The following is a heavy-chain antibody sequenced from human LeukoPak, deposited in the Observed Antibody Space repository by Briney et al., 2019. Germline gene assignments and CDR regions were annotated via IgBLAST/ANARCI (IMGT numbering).Heavy chain of an antibody. Sequence: KPGGSLRLSCVASGFTFSSYSMNWVRQPPGKGLEWVSCIGSSSNYIYYADSVKGRFTISRDNSKNTLYLQMDSLRAEDTAVYYCAKDTTYGGYVSGGTFHIWGQGTMVTVSS. CDR2: IGSSSNYI. CDR3: AKDTTYGGYVSGGTFHI. D-gene: IGHD2-15*01. CDR1: GFTFSSYS. J-gene: IGHJ3*02. V-gene: IGHV3-21*04.